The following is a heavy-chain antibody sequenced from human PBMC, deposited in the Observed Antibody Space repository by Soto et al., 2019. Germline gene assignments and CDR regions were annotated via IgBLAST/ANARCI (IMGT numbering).Heavy chain of an antibody. CDR1: GDTFSSYT. J-gene: IGHJ3*02. CDR3: AAGGHGAFEI. D-gene: IGHD1-26*01. Sequence: QVQLVQSGAEVKKPGSSVKVSCKASGDTFSSYTISWVRQAPGQGLEWMGRIIPILDIANYAQKFQGRVTITADKSTSTAYMELSSLSSEATAVYSGAAGGHGAFEIWGQGTMVTVSS. CDR2: IIPILDIA. V-gene: IGHV1-69*02.